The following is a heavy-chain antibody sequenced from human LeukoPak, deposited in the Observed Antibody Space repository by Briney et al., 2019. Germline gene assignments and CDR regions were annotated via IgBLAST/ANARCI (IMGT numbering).Heavy chain of an antibody. V-gene: IGHV4-59*01. D-gene: IGHD5-24*01. Sequence: SETLSLTCTVSGGSISSYYWSWIRQPPGKGLEWIGYIYYSGSTDYNPSLKSRVTISVDTSKNQFSLKLSSVTAADTAVYYCARVRNLDDYYYYYYMDVWGKGTTVTVSS. CDR1: GGSISSYY. CDR2: IYYSGST. CDR3: ARVRNLDDYYYYYYMDV. J-gene: IGHJ6*03.